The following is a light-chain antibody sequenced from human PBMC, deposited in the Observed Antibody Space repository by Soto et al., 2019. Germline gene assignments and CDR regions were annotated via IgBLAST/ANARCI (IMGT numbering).Light chain of an antibody. Sequence: QSVLTQPASVSGSPGQSITISCTGTSSDVGSYNLVSWYQQHPGKAPKLMIYEGSKRPSGVSNRFSGSKSGNTASLTISGLQAEDEADYYCCSYAGSSTFGVVFGGGTQLTVL. J-gene: IGLJ2*01. CDR3: CSYAGSSTFGVV. CDR2: EGS. V-gene: IGLV2-23*03. CDR1: SSDVGSYNL.